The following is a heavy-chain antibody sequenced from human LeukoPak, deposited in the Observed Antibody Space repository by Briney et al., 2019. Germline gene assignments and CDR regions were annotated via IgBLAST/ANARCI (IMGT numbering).Heavy chain of an antibody. Sequence: ASVKVSXKASGYTFTGYYMHWVRQAPGQGLEWMGWINPNSGGTNYAQKFQGRVTMTRDTSISTAYMELSRLRSGDTAVYYCARAESIAGLGYWGQGTLVTVSS. J-gene: IGHJ4*02. CDR1: GYTFTGYY. V-gene: IGHV1-2*02. CDR3: ARAESIAGLGY. D-gene: IGHD6-6*01. CDR2: INPNSGGT.